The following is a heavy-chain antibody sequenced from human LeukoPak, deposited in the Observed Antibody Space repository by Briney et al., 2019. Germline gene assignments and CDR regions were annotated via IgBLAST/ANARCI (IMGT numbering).Heavy chain of an antibody. CDR3: ARGQGLGYCSSISCPAYYYYYMDF. CDR1: GFTFSSYS. CDR2: ISSSSSYI. V-gene: IGHV3-21*01. Sequence: GGSLRLSCAASGFTFSSYSMNWVRQAPGKGLEWVSSISSSSSYIYYADSVNGRFTISRDNAKNSLYLQMNSLRAEDTAVYYCARGQGLGYCSSISCPAYYYYYMDFWGKGTTVTVSS. D-gene: IGHD2-2*01. J-gene: IGHJ6*03.